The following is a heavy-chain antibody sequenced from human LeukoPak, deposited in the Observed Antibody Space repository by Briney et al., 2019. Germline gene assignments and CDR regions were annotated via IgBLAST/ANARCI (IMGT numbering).Heavy chain of an antibody. Sequence: GGSLRLSCAASGFTFSSYSMNWVRQAPGKGLEWVSSISSSSSYIYYADSVKGRFTISRDNAKNSLYLQMNSLRAEDTAVYYCARRPMTTVTGYYGMDVWGQGTTVTVSS. D-gene: IGHD4-17*01. J-gene: IGHJ6*02. CDR1: GFTFSSYS. V-gene: IGHV3-21*01. CDR2: ISSSSSYI. CDR3: ARRPMTTVTGYYGMDV.